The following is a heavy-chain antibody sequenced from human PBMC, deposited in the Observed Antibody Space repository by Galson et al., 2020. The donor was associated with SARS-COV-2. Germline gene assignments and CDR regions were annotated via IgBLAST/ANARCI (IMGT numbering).Heavy chain of an antibody. CDR2: ISYDGSTD. D-gene: IGHD3-9*01. V-gene: IGHV3-30*18. CDR1: GFSFSKYD. J-gene: IGHJ3*01. CDR3: AKVLNYFDWLSNLDAFDV. Sequence: GGSLRLSCGASGFSFSKYDMHWVRQAPGKGLEWVARISYDGSTDYYGDSVKGRFTISRDNSKDTLYLQMNTLRADDTAVYYCAKVLNYFDWLSNLDAFDVWGQGTMVTVSS.